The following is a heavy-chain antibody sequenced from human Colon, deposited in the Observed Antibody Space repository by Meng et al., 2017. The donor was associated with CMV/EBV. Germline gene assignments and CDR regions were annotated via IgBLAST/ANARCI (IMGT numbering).Heavy chain of an antibody. D-gene: IGHD6-19*01. CDR2: ISYDGDNK. CDR1: GFTFNNYT. V-gene: IGHV3-30-3*01. CDR3: ARVSHGYSSGR. Sequence: GESLKISCAASGFTFNNYTMHWVRQAPGKGLEWVAIISYDGDNKYCADSVKGRFTISRDNARNSLYLQMNSLRAEDTAVYYCARVSHGYSSGRWGQGTLVTVSS. J-gene: IGHJ4*02.